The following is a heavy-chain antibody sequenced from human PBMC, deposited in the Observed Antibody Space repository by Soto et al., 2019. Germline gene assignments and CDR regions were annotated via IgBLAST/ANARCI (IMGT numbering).Heavy chain of an antibody. D-gene: IGHD3-16*01. CDR2: IGTAGDT. CDR3: ARDLGVTATGAFDI. Sequence: EVQLVESGGGLVQPGGSLRLSCAASGFTFSSYDMHWVRQATGKGLEWVSAIGTAGDTYYPGSVKGRFTISRENAKNPLNLQMNSLRAGDTAVYYGARDLGVTATGAFDIWGQGTMVTVS. V-gene: IGHV3-13*01. J-gene: IGHJ3*02. CDR1: GFTFSSYD.